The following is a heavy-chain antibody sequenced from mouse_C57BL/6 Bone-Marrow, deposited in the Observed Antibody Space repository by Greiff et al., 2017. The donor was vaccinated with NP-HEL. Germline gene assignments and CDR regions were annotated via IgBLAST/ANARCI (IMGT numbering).Heavy chain of an antibody. V-gene: IGHV1-64*01. Sequence: VQLQQPGAELVKPGASVKLSCKASGYTFTSYWMHWVKQRPGQGLEWIGMIHPNSGSTNYNEKFKSKATLTVDKSSSTAYMQLSSLTSEDSAVYYCARGYSNPYAMDYWGQGTSVTVSS. CDR1: GYTFTSYW. CDR2: IHPNSGST. D-gene: IGHD2-5*01. J-gene: IGHJ4*01. CDR3: ARGYSNPYAMDY.